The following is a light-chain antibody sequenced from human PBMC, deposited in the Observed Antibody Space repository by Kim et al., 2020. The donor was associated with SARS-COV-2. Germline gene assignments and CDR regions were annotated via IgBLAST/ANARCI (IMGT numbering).Light chain of an antibody. V-gene: IGLV3-9*01. CDR2: RDS. CDR1: NIGSKH. CDR3: QVWDNNTWV. J-gene: IGLJ3*02. Sequence: SYELTQPLSVSVALGQTASFTCGGDNIGSKHVHWYQQKAGQAPVLVIYRDSSRPAEIPERFSGSNSGNTATLTVSRAQAGDEADYYCQVWDNNTWVFGAGTKLTVL.